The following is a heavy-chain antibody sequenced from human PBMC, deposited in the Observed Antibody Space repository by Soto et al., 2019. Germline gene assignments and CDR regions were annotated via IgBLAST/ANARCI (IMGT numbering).Heavy chain of an antibody. Sequence: GGSLRLSCAASGFTFSSYAMSWVRQAPGKGLEWVSAISGSGGSTYYADSVKGRFTISRDNSKNTLYLQMNRLRAEDTAVYYCAKDQSAGGPFPTDYWGQGTLVTVSS. D-gene: IGHD6-13*01. CDR3: AKDQSAGGPFPTDY. CDR1: GFTFSSYA. CDR2: ISGSGGST. V-gene: IGHV3-23*01. J-gene: IGHJ4*02.